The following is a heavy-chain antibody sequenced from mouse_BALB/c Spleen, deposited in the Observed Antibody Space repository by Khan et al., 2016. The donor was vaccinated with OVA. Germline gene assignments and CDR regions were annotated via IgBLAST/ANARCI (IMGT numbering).Heavy chain of an antibody. J-gene: IGHJ4*01. CDR3: AKKNKAYCGNYDTMDY. CDR2: INPGSGGT. CDR1: GYAFTNYL. D-gene: IGHD2-10*01. V-gene: IGHV1-54*01. Sequence: QVQLKESGAELVRPGTSVKLSCKASGYAFTNYLIEWINQRPGQGLVWIGVINPGSGGTNYNEKFKGKATLTADKSSSTAYMQLSSLTSDDSAVDCCAKKNKAYCGNYDTMDYWGQGTSVTVSS.